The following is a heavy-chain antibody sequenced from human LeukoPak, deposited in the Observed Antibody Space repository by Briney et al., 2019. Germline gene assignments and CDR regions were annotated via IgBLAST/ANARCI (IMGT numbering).Heavy chain of an antibody. CDR3: ARSCSGGSCYSSHFDY. Sequence: ASVNVSCKASGGTFSSYAISWVRQAPGQGLEWMGGIIPIFGTANYAQKFQGRVTITADESTSTAYMELSSLRSEDTAVYYCARSCSGGSCYSSHFDYWGQGTLVTVSS. V-gene: IGHV1-69*13. J-gene: IGHJ4*02. D-gene: IGHD2-15*01. CDR1: GGTFSSYA. CDR2: IIPIFGTA.